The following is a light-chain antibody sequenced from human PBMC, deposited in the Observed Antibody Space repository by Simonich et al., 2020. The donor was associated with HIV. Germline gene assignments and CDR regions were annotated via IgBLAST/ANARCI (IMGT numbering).Light chain of an antibody. J-gene: IGKJ4*01. CDR3: QQYNKWPPLT. Sequence: EIVMTQSPATLSVSPGERATLSCRASQSVSRNLAWNQQKLGQAPRLLIYGASTRATGIPARFSGSGSGTEFTLTISSLQSEDFAVYYCQQYNKWPPLTFGGGTKVEMK. CDR1: QSVSRN. CDR2: GAS. V-gene: IGKV3-15*01.